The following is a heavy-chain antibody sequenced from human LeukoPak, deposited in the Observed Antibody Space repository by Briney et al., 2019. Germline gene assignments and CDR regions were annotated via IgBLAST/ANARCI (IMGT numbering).Heavy chain of an antibody. Sequence: SETLSLTCTVSGGSISSYYWSWIRQPAGKGLEWIGRIYASGSTNYNPSLKSRATMSVDTSKNQFSLKLTSVTAADTAVYYCAREYSSSSGKNTFDIWGQGTMVTVSS. V-gene: IGHV4-4*07. CDR2: IYASGST. J-gene: IGHJ3*02. D-gene: IGHD6-6*01. CDR1: GGSISSYY. CDR3: AREYSSSSGKNTFDI.